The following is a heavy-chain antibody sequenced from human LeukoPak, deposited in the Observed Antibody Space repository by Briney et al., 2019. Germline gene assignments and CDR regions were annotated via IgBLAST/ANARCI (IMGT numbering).Heavy chain of an antibody. Sequence: ASVTVSCKASGYTFTSYYMHWVRQAPGQGLEGMGLINPSGSSTSYAQKFQGRLSLTRDMSTSTDYMELSSLRSEDTAVYYCARDNSVGDTAWWFDPWGQGTLVTVSS. CDR3: ARDNSVGDTAWWFDP. J-gene: IGHJ5*02. CDR2: INPSGSST. V-gene: IGHV1-46*01. CDR1: GYTFTSYY. D-gene: IGHD1-26*01.